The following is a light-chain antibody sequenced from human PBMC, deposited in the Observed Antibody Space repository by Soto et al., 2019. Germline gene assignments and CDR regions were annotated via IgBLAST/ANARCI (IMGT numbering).Light chain of an antibody. J-gene: IGLJ1*01. CDR3: QSYDSSLSGFYV. CDR1: SSKIGAGYD. CDR2: ANS. V-gene: IGLV1-40*01. Sequence: QSVLTQPPPVSGAPGQRVTISCTGSSSKIGAGYDVHWYQQLPGGAPKLLIYANSNRPSGVPDRFPGSRSGTSASLAITGLQAEDEADYSCQSYDSSLSGFYVFGTGTKVTVL.